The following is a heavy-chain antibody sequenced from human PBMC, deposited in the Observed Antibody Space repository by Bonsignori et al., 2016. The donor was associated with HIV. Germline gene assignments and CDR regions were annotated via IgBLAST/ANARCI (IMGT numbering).Heavy chain of an antibody. CDR2: IYYYGST. D-gene: IGHD1-7*01. J-gene: IGHJ6*03. Sequence: QLQLQESGPGLVKPSETLSLTCTVSGDSISSSRYHWGWIRQPPGKGLEWIGTIYYYGSTYYSPSLKSRVTISLDTSKNQFSLKLTSVTAADTALYYCATVFXGLDLRPGYYFYYMDVWGKGTMVTVSS. CDR3: ATVFXGLDLRPGYYFYYMDV. CDR1: GDSISSSRYH. V-gene: IGHV4-39*07.